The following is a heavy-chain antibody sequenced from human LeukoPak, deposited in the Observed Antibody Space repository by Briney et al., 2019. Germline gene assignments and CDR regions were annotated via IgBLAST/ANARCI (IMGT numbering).Heavy chain of an antibody. V-gene: IGHV3-21*01. CDR1: GFTFSSYS. CDR3: ARGPFGWGYYYYYMDV. J-gene: IGHJ6*03. D-gene: IGHD6-19*01. Sequence: PGGSLRLSCAASGFTFSSYSMNWVRQAPGKGLEWVSSISSSSSYIYYADSVKGRFTISRDNAKNSLYLQMNSLRAEDTAVYYCARGPFGWGYYYYYMDVWGKGTTVTVSS. CDR2: ISSSSSYI.